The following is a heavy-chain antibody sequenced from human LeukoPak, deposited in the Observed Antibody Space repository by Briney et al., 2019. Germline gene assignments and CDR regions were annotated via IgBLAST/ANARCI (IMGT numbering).Heavy chain of an antibody. CDR3: ARSLVVAATRDYYYGMDV. V-gene: IGHV3-33*01. CDR1: GFTFSTFA. CDR2: IWYDGSND. Sequence: GGSLRLSCTASGFTFSTFAMHWVRQAPGEGLEWVAVIWYDGSNDHYADSVKGRFTISREDSMNTLYLQMDSLRAEDTAVYYCARSLVVAATRDYYYGMDVWGQGTTVTVSS. J-gene: IGHJ6*02. D-gene: IGHD2-15*01.